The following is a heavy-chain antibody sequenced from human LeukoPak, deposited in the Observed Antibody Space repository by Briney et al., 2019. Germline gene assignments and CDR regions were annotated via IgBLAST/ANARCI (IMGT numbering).Heavy chain of an antibody. J-gene: IGHJ2*01. D-gene: IGHD3-10*01. Sequence: GSLRLSCAASGFTFSSYEMNRVRQAPGKGLEWVSYISSSGSTIYYADSVKGRFTISRDNAKNSLYLQMNSLRAEDTAVYYGARYYRITMVRLGRWYFDLWGRGTLVTVPS. CDR1: GFTFSSYE. V-gene: IGHV3-48*03. CDR2: ISSSGSTI. CDR3: ARYYRITMVRLGRWYFDL.